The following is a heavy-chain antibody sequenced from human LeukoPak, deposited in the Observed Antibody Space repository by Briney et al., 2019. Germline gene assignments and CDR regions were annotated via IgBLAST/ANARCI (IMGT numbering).Heavy chain of an antibody. CDR1: GGSFSGYY. J-gene: IGHJ4*02. CDR2: INHRGST. CDR3: ARGRGSSSWYYFDY. V-gene: IGHV4-34*01. D-gene: IGHD6-13*01. Sequence: SETLSLTCAVYGGSFSGYYWSWIRQPPGKGLEWIGEINHRGSTNYNPSLKSRVTISVDTSKNQFSLKLSSVTAADTAVYYCARGRGSSSWYYFDYWGQGTLVTVSS.